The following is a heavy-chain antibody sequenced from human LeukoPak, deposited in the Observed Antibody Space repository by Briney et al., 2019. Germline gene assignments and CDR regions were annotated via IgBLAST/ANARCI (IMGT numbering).Heavy chain of an antibody. CDR2: IYYSGST. V-gene: IGHV4-59*01. Sequence: SETLSLTCAVSGRSISSYYWSWIRQPPGKGLEWIGYIYYSGSTNYNPSLKSRVTISVDTSKNQFSLKLSSVTAADTAVYYCAGKYPDYYYGMDVWSQGTTVTVSS. CDR1: GRSISSYY. J-gene: IGHJ6*02. CDR3: AGKYPDYYYGMDV. D-gene: IGHD2-2*01.